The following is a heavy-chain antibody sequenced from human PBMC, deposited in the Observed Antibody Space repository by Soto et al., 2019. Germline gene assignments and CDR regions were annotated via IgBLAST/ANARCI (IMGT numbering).Heavy chain of an antibody. CDR1: GFTFNNYG. CDR3: ARDLAAGDH. Sequence: QVQLVESGGGVVQPGRSLRLSCAASGFTFNNYGMHWVRQAPGQGLEWLGIINPASGSTNYAQDFQGRVTLTMDTSTTTVYMELSGLRAEDTAIFYCARDLAAGDHWGQGTLVTVSS. CDR2: INPASGST. V-gene: IGHV1-46*02. D-gene: IGHD6-13*01. J-gene: IGHJ4*02.